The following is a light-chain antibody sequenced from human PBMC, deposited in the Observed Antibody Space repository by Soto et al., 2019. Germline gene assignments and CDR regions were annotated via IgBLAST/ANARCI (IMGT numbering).Light chain of an antibody. Sequence: EIVSTQSPGTLSLSPGERATLPCRASQSVSNNYLAWYEQKPGQAPRLLIYGASNRATGIPDRFSGSGSGTDFTLTIRRLEPEDFAVDYCQQYGSSGTFGQGTKVDIK. CDR2: GAS. CDR1: QSVSNNY. V-gene: IGKV3-20*01. CDR3: QQYGSSGT. J-gene: IGKJ1*01.